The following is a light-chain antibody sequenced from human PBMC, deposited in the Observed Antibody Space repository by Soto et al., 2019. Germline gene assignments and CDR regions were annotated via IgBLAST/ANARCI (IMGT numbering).Light chain of an antibody. Sequence: QCVLTQAPSASGAPGERGSIFCSTSSSNLGDNTVNWYQHVPGTAPKLLIYSYDQRPSGVPDRFSGSRSGTSASLAISGLQSEDEADYYCAAWDATLDGYVFGTGTKVTVL. CDR2: SYD. J-gene: IGLJ1*01. V-gene: IGLV1-44*01. CDR1: SSNLGDNT. CDR3: AAWDATLDGYV.